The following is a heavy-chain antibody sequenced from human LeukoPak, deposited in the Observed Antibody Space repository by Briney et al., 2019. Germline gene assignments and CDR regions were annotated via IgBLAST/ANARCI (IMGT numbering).Heavy chain of an antibody. Sequence: PSETLSVTCIVSGGSSSGGNYYWGWIRRPPGKGLEWIGGISSSGNTYYNPSLKSRITVSIDTSKNHFSLKLSSVTAADTAVYYCARLGAGPTYYDFWSGYSSFYFDYWGQGTLVTVSS. CDR2: ISSSGNT. CDR3: ARLGAGPTYYDFWSGYSSFYFDY. J-gene: IGHJ4*02. D-gene: IGHD3-3*01. V-gene: IGHV4-39*02. CDR1: GGSSSGGNYY.